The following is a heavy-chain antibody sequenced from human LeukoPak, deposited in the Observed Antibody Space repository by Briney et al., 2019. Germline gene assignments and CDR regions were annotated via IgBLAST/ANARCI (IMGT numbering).Heavy chain of an antibody. CDR3: ARRMLEARESSATNWFDT. Sequence: SETLSLTCTVSGGSLSSYSWSWIRQPPGKGLEWIGRIYTSGSTKYNPSLQSRITISADTSKNRFSLKVTSVTAADTAVYYCARRMLEARESSATNWFDTWGQGDLVTVSS. CDR1: GGSLSSYS. J-gene: IGHJ5*02. V-gene: IGHV4-4*07. CDR2: IYTSGST. D-gene: IGHD5-12*01.